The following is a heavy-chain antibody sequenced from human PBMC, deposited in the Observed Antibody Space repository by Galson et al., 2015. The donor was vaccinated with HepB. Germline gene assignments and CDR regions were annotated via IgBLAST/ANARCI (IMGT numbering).Heavy chain of an antibody. V-gene: IGHV1-69*13. CDR3: AREGMAAPSNPVDY. J-gene: IGHJ4*02. CDR1: GGTFSTYT. Sequence: SVKVSCKASGGTFSTYTISWVRQAPGQGLEWMGGITPIFGTANYAQKFQGRVTITEDESTSTAYMELSSLRSEDTAVYYCAREGMAAPSNPVDYWGQGTLVTVSS. D-gene: IGHD6-6*01. CDR2: ITPIFGTA.